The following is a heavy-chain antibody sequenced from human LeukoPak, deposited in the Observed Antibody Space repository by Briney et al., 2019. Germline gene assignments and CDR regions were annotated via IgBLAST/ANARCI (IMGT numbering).Heavy chain of an antibody. J-gene: IGHJ6*03. CDR2: INTNTGNP. Sequence: GASVTVSCKASGYTFTSYAMNWVRQAPGQGLEWMGWINTNTGNPTYAQGFTGRFVFSLDTSVSTAYLQISSLKAEDTAVYYCAGPLEEDYGGNDGTFPPGRTHYYYYMDVWGKGTTVTVSS. CDR1: GYTFTSYA. CDR3: AGPLEEDYGGNDGTFPPGRTHYYYYMDV. V-gene: IGHV7-4-1*02. D-gene: IGHD4-23*01.